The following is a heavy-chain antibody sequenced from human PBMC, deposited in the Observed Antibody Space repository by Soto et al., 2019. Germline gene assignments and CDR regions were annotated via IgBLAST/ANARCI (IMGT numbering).Heavy chain of an antibody. CDR2: ISYDGSNK. Sequence: GGSLRLSCAASGFTFSSYGMHWVRQAPGKGLEWVAVISYDGSNKYYADSVKGRFTISRDNSKNTLYLQMNSLRAEDTAVYYCAKDVDTAMGYYYYYGMDVWGQGTTVTVSS. D-gene: IGHD5-18*01. J-gene: IGHJ6*02. V-gene: IGHV3-30*18. CDR3: AKDVDTAMGYYYYYGMDV. CDR1: GFTFSSYG.